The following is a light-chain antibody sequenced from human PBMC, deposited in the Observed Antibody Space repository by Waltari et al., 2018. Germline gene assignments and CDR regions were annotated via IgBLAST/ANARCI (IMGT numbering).Light chain of an antibody. V-gene: IGKV2-28*01. CDR2: MGS. CDR3: MQQLQTPRS. J-gene: IGKJ3*01. Sequence: DIVMTQSPRSLPVTPGESASFPCRSSQSLLHSNGKNYLDWYVPEPGQSPQLLICMGSNRASGVPDRFSGSGSGTDFTLEISRVEPEDVGIYYCMQQLQTPRSFGPGTKVEIK. CDR1: QSLLHSNGKNY.